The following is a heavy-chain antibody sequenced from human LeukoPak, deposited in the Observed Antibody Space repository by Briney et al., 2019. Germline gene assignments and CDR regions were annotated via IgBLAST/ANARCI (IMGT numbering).Heavy chain of an antibody. CDR3: ASGTVQLERSASDY. CDR1: GGSISSGGYY. V-gene: IGHV4-31*03. D-gene: IGHD1-1*01. J-gene: IGHJ4*02. CDR2: IYYTGSS. Sequence: SETLSLTCTVSGGSISSGGYYWSWIRQRPGKGLEWIGYIYYTGSSYYNPALESRLTLSVDTSKNQFSLRLSSVTAADTAVYYCASGTVQLERSASDYWGQGTLVTVSS.